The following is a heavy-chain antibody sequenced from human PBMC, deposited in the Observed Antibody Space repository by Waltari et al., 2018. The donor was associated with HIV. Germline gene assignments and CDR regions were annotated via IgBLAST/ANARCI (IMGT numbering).Heavy chain of an antibody. V-gene: IGHV3-43D*03. CDR2: ISWDGGST. Sequence: EVQLVESGGVVVQPGGSLRLSCAASGFTFDDYAMHWVRQAPGNGLEWVSRISWDGGSTYYADSVKGRFTISRDNSKNSLYLQMNSLRAEDTALYYCAKDPGNGMDVWGQGTTVTVSS. CDR3: AKDPGNGMDV. J-gene: IGHJ6*02. CDR1: GFTFDDYA.